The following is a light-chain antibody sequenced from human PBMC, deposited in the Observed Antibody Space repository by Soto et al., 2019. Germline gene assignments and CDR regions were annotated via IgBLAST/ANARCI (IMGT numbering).Light chain of an antibody. V-gene: IGKV3-15*01. CDR3: QQYFEWPPMT. CDR2: GAS. J-gene: IGKJ1*01. CDR1: ETVAPN. Sequence: VMTQSPATLSVSPGERATLSCWASETVAPNLAWYQQKPGQAPRLLISGASTRAAGISDRFRGSGSGTEFTLTISSLRSEDSAIYYCQQYFEWPPMTFGQGTKLDIK.